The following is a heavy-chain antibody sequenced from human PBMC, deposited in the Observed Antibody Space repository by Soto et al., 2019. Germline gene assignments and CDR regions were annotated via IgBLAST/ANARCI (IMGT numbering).Heavy chain of an antibody. CDR3: AHELSGYYYVMDV. CDR1: GFSFSTSGVG. V-gene: IGHV2-5*01. D-gene: IGHD2-15*01. CDR2: IYWNGNE. Sequence: QITLRESGPTLVKPTQTLTLTCTFSGFSFSTSGVGVGWFRQPPGQALQWLALIYWNGNERYSPSLNNRLTVTKDTSKNQVVLTMASVDPLDTATYYRAHELSGYYYVMDVWGQGTNVTVSS. J-gene: IGHJ6*02.